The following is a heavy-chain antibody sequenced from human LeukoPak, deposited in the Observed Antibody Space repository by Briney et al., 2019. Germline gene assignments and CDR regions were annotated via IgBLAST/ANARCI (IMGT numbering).Heavy chain of an antibody. V-gene: IGHV1-2*02. Sequence: ASVKVSCKASGYTFTSYYMHWVRQAPGQGLEWMGWINPNSGDTNYAQKFQGRVTMTRDTSISTAYMELRRLRSDDTAVYYCARDSHGNYWGQGTLVTVSS. CDR3: ARDSHGNY. CDR2: INPNSGDT. J-gene: IGHJ4*02. CDR1: GYTFTSYY.